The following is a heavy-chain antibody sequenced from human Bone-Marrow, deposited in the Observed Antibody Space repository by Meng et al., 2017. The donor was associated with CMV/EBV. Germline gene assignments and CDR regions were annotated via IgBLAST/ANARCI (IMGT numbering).Heavy chain of an antibody. V-gene: IGHV1-18*04. Sequence: ASVKVSCKASGYTFTGYYMHWVRQAPGQGLEWMGWISAYNGNTNYAQKLQGRVTMTTDTSTSTAYMELRSLRSDDTAVYYCARDWDRDGYTYYFDYWGQGTLVTVSS. CDR3: ARDWDRDGYTYYFDY. J-gene: IGHJ4*02. CDR1: GYTFTGYY. D-gene: IGHD5-24*01. CDR2: ISAYNGNT.